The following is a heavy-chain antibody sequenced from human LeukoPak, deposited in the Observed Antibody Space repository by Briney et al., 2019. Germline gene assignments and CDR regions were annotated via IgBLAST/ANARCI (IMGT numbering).Heavy chain of an antibody. CDR3: AGDTLYYYSGAYCSALDF. Sequence: GGSLRLSCAASGFIFSSYSMTWVRQAPGKGLEGVANIKQEGREKYYVVSVKGRFTISRDNAKNSLYLKMNSRRAEDTAVYYCAGDTLYYYSGAYCSALDFWGQGTLVTVSS. CDR1: GFIFSSYS. D-gene: IGHD3-22*01. J-gene: IGHJ4*02. CDR2: IKQEGREK. V-gene: IGHV3-7*01.